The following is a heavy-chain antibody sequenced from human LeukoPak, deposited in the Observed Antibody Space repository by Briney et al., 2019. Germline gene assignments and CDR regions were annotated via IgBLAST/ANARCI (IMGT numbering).Heavy chain of an antibody. CDR3: AKDGYTSGWYWGYFDY. J-gene: IGHJ4*02. CDR2: ISYDGSNK. Sequence: PGGSLRLSCAASGFTFSTYGMHWVRQAPGKGLEWVAVISYDGSNKYYADSVKGRFTISRDNSKNTLYLQMNSLSVEDSAVYYCAKDGYTSGWYWGYFDYWGQGTQVTVSS. V-gene: IGHV3-30*18. D-gene: IGHD6-19*01. CDR1: GFTFSTYG.